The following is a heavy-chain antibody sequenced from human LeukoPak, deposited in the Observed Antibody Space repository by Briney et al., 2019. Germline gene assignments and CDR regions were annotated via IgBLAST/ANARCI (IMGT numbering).Heavy chain of an antibody. CDR1: GFTFSNSG. Sequence: GGSLRLSCAASGFTFSNSGMHWVRQAPGKGLEWVAFISYGASGKYYADSVKGRFTVSRDNSKNTLYLQMNSLRAEDTAVYYCAKDLTSIVVGATGLGYWGQGTLVTVSS. CDR2: ISYGASGK. J-gene: IGHJ4*02. CDR3: AKDLTSIVVGATGLGY. V-gene: IGHV3-30*18. D-gene: IGHD1-26*01.